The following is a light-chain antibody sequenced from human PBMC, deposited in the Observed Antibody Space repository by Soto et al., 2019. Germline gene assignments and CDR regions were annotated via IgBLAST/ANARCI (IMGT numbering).Light chain of an antibody. CDR3: QQYHKWPPST. CDR2: DAS. Sequence: EIVLTQSPATLSVSPGDRATLSCRASQSVTNSLAWYQQKPGQAPRLLIYDASTRGTGVPARFSGSGSGTEFSLTISSLQSEDSAVYYCQQYHKWPPSTFGQGTKVDIK. CDR1: QSVTNS. V-gene: IGKV3-15*01. J-gene: IGKJ1*01.